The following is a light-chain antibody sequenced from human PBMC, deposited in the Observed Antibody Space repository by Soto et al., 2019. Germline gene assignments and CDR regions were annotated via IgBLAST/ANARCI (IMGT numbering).Light chain of an antibody. CDR2: DVS. V-gene: IGLV2-14*01. Sequence: QSALTQHASVSGSPGQSITISCTGTSSDVGGYNYVSWYQQHPGKAPKLMIYDVSNWPSGVSNRFSGSKSGNTASLTISGLQAEDEADYYCSSYTSSSTLLYVFGTGTKLTVL. J-gene: IGLJ1*01. CDR1: SSDVGGYNY. CDR3: SSYTSSSTLLYV.